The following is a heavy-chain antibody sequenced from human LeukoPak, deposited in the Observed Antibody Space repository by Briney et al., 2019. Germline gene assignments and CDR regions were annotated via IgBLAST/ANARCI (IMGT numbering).Heavy chain of an antibody. V-gene: IGHV3-48*03. Sequence: GGSLRLSCAASGFTFSSYEMNWVRQAPGKGLEWVSYISSSGSTIYYADSVKGRFTISRDNAKNSLYLQMNSLRAEDTAVYYCARERNHYYGSGSYDPVLVFTWGQGTLVTVSS. CDR3: ARERNHYYGSGSYDPVLVFT. CDR1: GFTFSSYE. CDR2: ISSSGSTI. J-gene: IGHJ5*02. D-gene: IGHD3-10*01.